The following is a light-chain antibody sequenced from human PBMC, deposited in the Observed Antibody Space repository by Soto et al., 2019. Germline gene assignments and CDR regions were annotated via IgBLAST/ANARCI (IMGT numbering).Light chain of an antibody. CDR1: QSVSSY. CDR3: QQRSNWPST. J-gene: IGKJ5*01. Sequence: EIVLTHSPATLSLSPGERATLSCSASQSVSSYLAWYQQKPGQAPRPLIYDASNRATGIPARFSGSGSGTDFTLTISSLEPEDFAVYYCQQRSNWPSTFGQGTRLENK. V-gene: IGKV3-11*01. CDR2: DAS.